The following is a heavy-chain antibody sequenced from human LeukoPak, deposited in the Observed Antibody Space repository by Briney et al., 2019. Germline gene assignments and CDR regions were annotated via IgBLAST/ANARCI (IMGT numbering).Heavy chain of an antibody. D-gene: IGHD3-22*01. Sequence: ASVKVSCKASGYTFTGYYMHWVRQAPGQGLEWMGWINPNSGGTNYAQKFQGRVTITRNTSISTAYMELRSLRSDDTAVYYCARVGYYDSSGDYWGQGTLVTVSS. J-gene: IGHJ4*02. V-gene: IGHV1-2*02. CDR3: ARVGYYDSSGDY. CDR1: GYTFTGYY. CDR2: INPNSGGT.